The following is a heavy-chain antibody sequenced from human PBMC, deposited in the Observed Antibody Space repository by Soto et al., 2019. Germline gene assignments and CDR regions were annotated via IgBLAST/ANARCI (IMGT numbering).Heavy chain of an antibody. D-gene: IGHD3-16*01. CDR2: INAGNGNT. CDR1: GYTFTSYA. Sequence: ASVKVSCKASGYTFTSYAMHWVRQAPGQRLEWMGWINAGNGNTKYSQKFQGRVTITRDTSASTAYMELSSLRSEDTAVYYCAREWGGGPSLPSGYWYFDLWGRGTLVTVSS. J-gene: IGHJ2*01. V-gene: IGHV1-3*01. CDR3: AREWGGGPSLPSGYWYFDL.